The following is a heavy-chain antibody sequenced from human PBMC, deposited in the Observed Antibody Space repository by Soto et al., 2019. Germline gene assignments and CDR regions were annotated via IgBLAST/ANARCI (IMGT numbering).Heavy chain of an antibody. Sequence: QVQLVQSGAEVKKPGSSVSVSCRSSGDTFSSYIVNWLRLAPGRGLEWMGRVIPVLTTTDYAQNIRGRVTISAARSRATVYLDVSSFRSQDPAVSSWARRRYFGYDCYPKHYFGMDVWGQGSLVTVAS. D-gene: IGHD3-9*01. CDR1: GDTFSSYI. CDR2: VIPVLTTT. J-gene: IGHJ6*02. CDR3: ARRRYFGYDCYPKHYFGMDV. V-gene: IGHV1-69*08.